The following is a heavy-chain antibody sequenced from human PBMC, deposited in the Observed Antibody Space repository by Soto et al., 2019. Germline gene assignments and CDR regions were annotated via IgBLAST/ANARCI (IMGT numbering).Heavy chain of an antibody. D-gene: IGHD2-15*01. V-gene: IGHV3-66*01. CDR3: AREPRYCRGGSCSITGDAYDI. CDR1: GFIVSSTY. J-gene: IGHJ3*02. CDR2: ISNGGDT. Sequence: EVRLVESGGGVVQPGGSLRLSCAASGFIVSSTYINWVRQAPGKGLEWVSVISNGGDTHYADSVKGSVSLSRYISNNILHLQMTSLSAEDTAVYYCAREPRYCRGGSCSITGDAYDILGQGTMVTVSS.